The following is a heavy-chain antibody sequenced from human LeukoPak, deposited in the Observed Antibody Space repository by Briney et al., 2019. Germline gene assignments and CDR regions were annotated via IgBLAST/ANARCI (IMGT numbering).Heavy chain of an antibody. D-gene: IGHD3-10*01. CDR2: INPNSGGT. CDR1: GYTFTGYY. Sequence: ASVKVSCTASGYTFTGYYMHWVRQAPGQGLEWMGWINPNSGGTNYAQKFQGWVTMTRDTSISTAYMELSRLRSDDTAVYYCARAMVRASYGMDVWGKGTTVTVSS. J-gene: IGHJ6*04. V-gene: IGHV1-2*04. CDR3: ARAMVRASYGMDV.